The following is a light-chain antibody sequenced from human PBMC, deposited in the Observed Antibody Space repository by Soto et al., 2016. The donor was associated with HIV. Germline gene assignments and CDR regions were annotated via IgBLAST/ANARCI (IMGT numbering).Light chain of an antibody. CDR2: RAS. CDR1: QNINSW. V-gene: IGKV1-5*03. Sequence: DFQMTQSPSTLSASVGDRVTITCRASQNINSWLAWYQQKPGKAPKLLIYRASNLESGVPSRFSGSGSGTEFTLTISSLQPDDFATYYCQQYNSFPWTFGQGTKVDIK. CDR3: QQYNSFPWT. J-gene: IGKJ1*01.